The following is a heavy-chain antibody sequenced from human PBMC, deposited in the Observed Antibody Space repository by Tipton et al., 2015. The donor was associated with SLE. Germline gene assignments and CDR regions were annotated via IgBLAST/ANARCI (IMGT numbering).Heavy chain of an antibody. D-gene: IGHD7-27*01. Sequence: TLSLTCFVSGDSITSDIYYWGWIRQPPGKGLEWIGSVYDSGTTHYNPSLKSRVTMSVDTSKTQFSLKLGSLTAADTAVYYCARDPNGGYGSFDYWGLGALVTVSS. V-gene: IGHV4-39*07. CDR3: ARDPNGGYGSFDY. CDR1: GDSITSDIYY. CDR2: VYDSGTT. J-gene: IGHJ4*02.